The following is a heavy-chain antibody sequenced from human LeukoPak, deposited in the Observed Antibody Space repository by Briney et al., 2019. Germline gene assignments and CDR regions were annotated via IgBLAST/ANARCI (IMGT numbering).Heavy chain of an antibody. CDR1: GGSINGYS. V-gene: IGHV4-59*01. D-gene: IGHD3-22*01. J-gene: IGHJ4*02. Sequence: SETLSLTCTVSGGSINGYSWTWIRQPPGKGLEWIGYIYYTGNSYYNPSLKSPVTISVDTSKNQFSLKLSSVTAADTAVYFCARGGGYYGSSVLYFNYWGQGTLVTVSS. CDR2: IYYTGNS. CDR3: ARGGGYYGSSVLYFNY.